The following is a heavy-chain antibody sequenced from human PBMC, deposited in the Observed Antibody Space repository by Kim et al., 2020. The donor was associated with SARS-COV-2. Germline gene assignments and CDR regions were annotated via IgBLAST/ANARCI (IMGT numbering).Heavy chain of an antibody. J-gene: IGHJ6*02. Sequence: GGSLRLSCAASGFTFSTYSMNWVRQAPGKGLEWVSSISSGSEYIYYADPMKGRFVISRDNARSSLFLQMNSLRAEDTAIYYCARDRSKYYYDSSGYYPQSGMDVWGQGTTVTVSS. CDR2: ISSGSEYI. CDR3: ARDRSKYYYDSSGYYPQSGMDV. D-gene: IGHD3-22*01. CDR1: GFTFSTYS. V-gene: IGHV3-21*01.